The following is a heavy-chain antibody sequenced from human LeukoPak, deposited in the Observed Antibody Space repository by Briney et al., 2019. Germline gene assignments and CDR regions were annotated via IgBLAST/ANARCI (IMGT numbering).Heavy chain of an antibody. J-gene: IGHJ3*02. D-gene: IGHD2-15*01. CDR3: TRGGVVANAFDI. CDR1: GFTFSTYG. V-gene: IGHV3-30*02. Sequence: GGSLRLSCAASGFTFSTYGMHWVRQAPGKGREWVAFIRYDGSDKYYADSVKGRFTISRDNSKNTLSLQMNSLRPEDTAVYYCTRGGVVANAFDIWGQGTMVTVS. CDR2: IRYDGSDK.